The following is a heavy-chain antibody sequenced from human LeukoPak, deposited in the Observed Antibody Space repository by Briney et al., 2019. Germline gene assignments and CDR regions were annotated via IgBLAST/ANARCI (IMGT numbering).Heavy chain of an antibody. D-gene: IGHD6-13*01. CDR1: GFTFSNYG. CDR2: IRYDGSKN. Sequence: PGGSLRLSCAASGFTFSNYGMHWVRQAPGKGLEWVAIIRYDGSKNYYADSVKGRFTISRDNSNNTLFLQMNSLRAEDTAVYYCAKDLAPGMAATGPGYWGQGTVVTVSS. CDR3: AKDLAPGMAATGPGY. J-gene: IGHJ4*02. V-gene: IGHV3-30*02.